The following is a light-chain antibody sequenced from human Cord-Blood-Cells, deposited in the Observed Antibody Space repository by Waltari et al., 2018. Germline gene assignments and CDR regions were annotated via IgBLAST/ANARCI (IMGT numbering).Light chain of an antibody. J-gene: IGLJ3*02. Sequence: LTQPPSVSVSPGQTASITCSGDKLGDKYACWYQQKPGQSPVLVIYQDSKRPSGIPERFSGSNSGNTATLTISGTQAMDEADYYCQAWDSSTENWVFGGGTKLTVL. V-gene: IGLV3-1*01. CDR2: QDS. CDR3: QAWDSSTENWV. CDR1: KLGDKY.